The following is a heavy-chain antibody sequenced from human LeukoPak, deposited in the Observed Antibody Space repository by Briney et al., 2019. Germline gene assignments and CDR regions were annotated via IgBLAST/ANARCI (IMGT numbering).Heavy chain of an antibody. CDR2: IRSKAYGGTT. J-gene: IGHJ4*02. D-gene: IGHD3-3*01. V-gene: IGHV3-49*04. CDR1: GFTFGDYA. CDR3: TRDPSNYDFWSGFLYHFDY. Sequence: PGGSLRLSCTASGFTFGDYAMSWVRQAPGKGLEWVGFIRSKAYGGTTEYAASVKGRFTISRDDSKGIAYLQMNSLKTEDTAVYYCTRDPSNYDFWSGFLYHFDYWGQGNLVTVSS.